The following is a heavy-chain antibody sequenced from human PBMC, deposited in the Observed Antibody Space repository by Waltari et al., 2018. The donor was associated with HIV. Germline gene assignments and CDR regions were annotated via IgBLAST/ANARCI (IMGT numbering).Heavy chain of an antibody. CDR1: GGSISSGSYY. CDR3: ARVSTVVTPYFDL. CDR2: IYTSGST. D-gene: IGHD4-17*01. V-gene: IGHV4-61*02. J-gene: IGHJ2*01. Sequence: QVQLQESGPGLVKPSQTLSLTCTVSGGSISSGSYYWSWIRQPAGKGLGWIGRIYTSGSTNYNPSLKSRVTISVDTSKNQFSLKLSSVTAADTAVYYCARVSTVVTPYFDLWGRGTLVTVSS.